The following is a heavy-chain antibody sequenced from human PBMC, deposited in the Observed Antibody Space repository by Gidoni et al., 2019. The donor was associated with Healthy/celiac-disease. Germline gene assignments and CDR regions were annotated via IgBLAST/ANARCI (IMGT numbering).Heavy chain of an antibody. CDR2: IIPIFGTA. J-gene: IGHJ4*02. CDR3: ARDGRFDYYFDY. D-gene: IGHD3-16*01. CDR1: VGTFISSA. Sequence: QVQLVQSGAEVKTPGSSVKVSCKASVGTFISSAISWVRQAPGQGLEGMGGIIPIFGTANYAQKFQGRVTITADESTSTAYMELSSLRSEDTAVYYCARDGRFDYYFDYWGQGTLVTVSS. V-gene: IGHV1-69*01.